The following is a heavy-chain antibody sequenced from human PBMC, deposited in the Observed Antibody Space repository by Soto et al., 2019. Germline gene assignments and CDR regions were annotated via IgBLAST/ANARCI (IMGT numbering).Heavy chain of an antibody. Sequence: CMRLSCPLAGFTFISYAMHWVRHAQGEGLEWVAVISYDGSNKYHADSGAGRFTISRDKSKNTTYLQMSSLRAEDTAVYYCARDRIDYWGQGTPVTVSS. CDR2: ISYDGSNK. J-gene: IGHJ4*02. V-gene: IGHV3-30*12. CDR1: GFTFISYA. CDR3: ARDRIDY.